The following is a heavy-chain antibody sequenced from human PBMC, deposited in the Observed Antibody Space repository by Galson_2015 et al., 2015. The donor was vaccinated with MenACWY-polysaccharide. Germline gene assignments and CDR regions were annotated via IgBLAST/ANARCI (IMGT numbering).Heavy chain of an antibody. D-gene: IGHD2-2*01. CDR3: AREIVVPAAMDF. J-gene: IGHJ4*01. CDR2: IDWDDDK. V-gene: IGHV2-70*04. CDR1: GFSLSTSGMR. Sequence: PALVKPTQTLTLTCTFSGFSLSTSGMRASWIRQPPGKALEWLARIDWDDDKFYSTFLKTRLTISKDTSKNQVVLTMTNTDPLDTGTYYCAREIVVPAAMDFWGQGTLVTVSS.